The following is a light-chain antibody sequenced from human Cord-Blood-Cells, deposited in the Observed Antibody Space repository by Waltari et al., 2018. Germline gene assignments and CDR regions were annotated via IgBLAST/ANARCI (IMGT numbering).Light chain of an antibody. J-gene: IGLJ2*01. Sequence: QSALTQPPSVSGAPGQRVTISCTGSSSNIGAGYDVHWYQQLPGTAPKHLIYGNSNRPSGVPDRFSGSKSGTSASLAITGLQAEDEADYYCQSYDSSLSVVFGGGTKLTVL. V-gene: IGLV1-40*01. CDR1: SSNIGAGYD. CDR2: GNS. CDR3: QSYDSSLSVV.